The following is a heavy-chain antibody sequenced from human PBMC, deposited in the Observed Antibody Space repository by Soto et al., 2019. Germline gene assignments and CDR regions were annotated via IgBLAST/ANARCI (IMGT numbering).Heavy chain of an antibody. CDR1: GFTFSSHA. CDR2: ISFNGIDK. V-gene: IGHV3-30*03. Sequence: AGAMRRSCAASGFTFSSHAMHWVRQAPGKGLEWVAVISFNGIDKHYPDSMKGRFTVSRDNSGNTLYLQMNSLRVDDTAMYYCVAEVGARSIGYRGPGLLVSVS. CDR3: VAEVGARSIGY. D-gene: IGHD1-26*01. J-gene: IGHJ4*02.